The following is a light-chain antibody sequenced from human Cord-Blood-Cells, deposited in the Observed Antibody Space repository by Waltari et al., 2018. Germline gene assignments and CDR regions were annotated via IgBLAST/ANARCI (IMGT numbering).Light chain of an antibody. CDR2: DVS. CDR3: SSYTSSSTLV. V-gene: IGLV2-14*01. Sequence: ALPQPASVSGSPGQSTTTSCPGTSSAVGGYTFVPWYQQHPGKAPKLMIYDVSNRPSGVSNRFSGSKSGNTASLTISGLQAEDEADYYCSSYTSSSTLVFGGGTKLTVL. J-gene: IGLJ2*01. CDR1: SSAVGGYTF.